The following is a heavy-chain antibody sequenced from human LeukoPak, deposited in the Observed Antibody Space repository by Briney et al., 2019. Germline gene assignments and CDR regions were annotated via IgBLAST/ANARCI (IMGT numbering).Heavy chain of an antibody. V-gene: IGHV3-23*01. J-gene: IGHJ4*02. CDR1: GFIFSNYA. CDR3: AKRNAGLGDPPNSKYFDY. CDR2: ISGSGDST. D-gene: IGHD3-16*01. Sequence: GGSLRLSCATSGFIFSNYAMSWVRQAPGKGLEWVSVISGSGDSTNYADSVKGRFTISRDNSKNTLYLQMNSLRVEDTAVYYCAKRNAGLGDPPNSKYFDYWGQGTLVTVSS.